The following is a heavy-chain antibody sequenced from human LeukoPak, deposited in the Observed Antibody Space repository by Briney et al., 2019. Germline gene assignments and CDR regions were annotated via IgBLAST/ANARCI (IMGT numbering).Heavy chain of an antibody. CDR1: GGSISDSIYY. V-gene: IGHV4-39*07. CDR2: IYYSGTT. CDR3: ARGGFYGHPFDF. Sequence: SETLSLTCTVSGGSISDSIYYWGWIRQPPGKGLEWIGGIYYSGTTYYSPSLESRVTISVDTSNNQVSLNLNSVTAADTAIYFCARGGFYGHPFDFGGQGILVTVSS. D-gene: IGHD3-10*01. J-gene: IGHJ4*02.